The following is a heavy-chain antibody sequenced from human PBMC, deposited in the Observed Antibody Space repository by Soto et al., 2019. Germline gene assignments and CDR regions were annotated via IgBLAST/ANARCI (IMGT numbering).Heavy chain of an antibody. V-gene: IGHV1-69*02. CDR2: IIPMLTVT. D-gene: IGHD2-2*01. Sequence: QVHLEQSGAEVKKPGSSVKVSCKAAGGTFSTYTLIWVRQAPGQGLERMGRIIPMLTVTNSAQKFQGRVTLTADKSTSTAFMALTSLTSDDTAVYYCSIGSWSAETFDVWGQGTMVTVSS. J-gene: IGHJ3*01. CDR1: GGTFSTYT. CDR3: SIGSWSAETFDV.